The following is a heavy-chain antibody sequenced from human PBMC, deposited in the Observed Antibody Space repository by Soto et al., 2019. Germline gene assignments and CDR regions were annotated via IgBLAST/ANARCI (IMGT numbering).Heavy chain of an antibody. CDR2: IYYSGST. CDR3: ARTAPLVGAPGAVDL. D-gene: IGHD1-26*01. Sequence: PSETLSLTCTVSGGSISSYYWSWIRQTPGKGLEWIGYIYYSGSTNYNPSLKSRVTVSVDTSKNQFSLKLRFVTAADTAVYYCARTAPLVGAPGAVDLWGHGTMVTVSS. V-gene: IGHV4-59*01. J-gene: IGHJ3*01. CDR1: GGSISSYY.